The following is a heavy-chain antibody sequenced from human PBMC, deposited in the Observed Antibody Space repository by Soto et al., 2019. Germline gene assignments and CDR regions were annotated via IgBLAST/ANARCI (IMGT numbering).Heavy chain of an antibody. D-gene: IGHD2-15*01. J-gene: IGHJ3*02. CDR2: ISGSGGST. CDR1: GFTFSSYA. Sequence: GGSLRLSCAASGFTFSSYAMSWVRQAPGKGLEWVSAISGSGGSTYYADSVKGRFTISRDNSKNTLYLQMNSLRAEDTAIYYCAKAIYDDIVVVVAAYIDAFDIWGQGTMVTVSS. CDR3: AKAIYDDIVVVVAAYIDAFDI. V-gene: IGHV3-23*01.